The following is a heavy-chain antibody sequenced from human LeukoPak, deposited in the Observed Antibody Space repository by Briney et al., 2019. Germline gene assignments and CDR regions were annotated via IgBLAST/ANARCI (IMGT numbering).Heavy chain of an antibody. J-gene: IGHJ4*02. CDR2: IRYDGRNK. D-gene: IGHD4-17*01. CDR1: RFTFRSYG. V-gene: IGHV3-30*02. Sequence: PGGSLRLSCAASRFTFRSYGMHWVRQAPGEGLEWVAFIRYDGRNKYYADSVKGRFTISRDNSKNTLYLQMNSLRAEDTAVYYCAKEIWPTVTTPGWTYFDYWGQGGLVTVSS. CDR3: AKEIWPTVTTPGWTYFDY.